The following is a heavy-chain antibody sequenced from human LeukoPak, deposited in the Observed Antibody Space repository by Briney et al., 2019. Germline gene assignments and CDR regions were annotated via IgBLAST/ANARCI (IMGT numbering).Heavy chain of an antibody. CDR3: ASSFSTGYSTYWNF. Sequence: GGSLRLSCAVSGFTFSSHWMSWVRQAPGKGLEWVANIKKDGSDKYYVDSVKGRFTISRDNAKTSLYLQMDSLRAEDTAVYYCASSFSTGYSTYWNFWGQGSLVTVSS. CDR1: GFTFSSHW. V-gene: IGHV3-7*02. D-gene: IGHD6-13*01. CDR2: IKKDGSDK. J-gene: IGHJ4*02.